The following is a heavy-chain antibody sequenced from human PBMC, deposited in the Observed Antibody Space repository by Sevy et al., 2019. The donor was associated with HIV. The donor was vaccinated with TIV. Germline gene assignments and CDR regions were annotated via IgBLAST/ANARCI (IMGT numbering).Heavy chain of an antibody. J-gene: IGHJ4*02. CDR2: INPNSGGT. Sequence: ASVKVSCKASGYTFTGYYMHWVRQAPGQGLEWMGWINPNSGGTNYAQKFQGRVTMTRDTSISTAYMELSRLRSDDTAVYYCARDLLVGATPFYYFDYWGQRTLVTVSS. CDR1: GYTFTGYY. D-gene: IGHD1-26*01. V-gene: IGHV1-2*02. CDR3: ARDLLVGATPFYYFDY.